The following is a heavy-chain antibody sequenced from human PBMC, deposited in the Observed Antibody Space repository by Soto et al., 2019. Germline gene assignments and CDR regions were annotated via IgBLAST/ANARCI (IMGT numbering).Heavy chain of an antibody. CDR2: IYYSGST. V-gene: IGHV4-59*01. Sequence: PSETLSLTCTVSGGSISSYYWSWIRQPPGKGLEWIGYIYYSGSTNYNPSLKSRVTISVDTSKNQFSLKLSSVTAADTAVYYCARDNWNFFYYYGMDVWGQGTTVTVSS. J-gene: IGHJ6*02. CDR3: ARDNWNFFYYYGMDV. D-gene: IGHD1-7*01. CDR1: GGSISSYY.